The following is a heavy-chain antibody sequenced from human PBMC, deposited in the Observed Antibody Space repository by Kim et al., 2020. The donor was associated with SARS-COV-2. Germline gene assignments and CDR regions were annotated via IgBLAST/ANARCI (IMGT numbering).Heavy chain of an antibody. V-gene: IGHV4-61*02. Sequence: SETLSLTCTVSGGSISSGSYYWSWIRQPAGKGLEWIGRIYTSGSTNYNPSLKSRVTISVDTSKNQSSLKLSSVTAADTAVYYCARARDYYGSEYWGQGTLVTVSS. CDR1: GGSISSGSYY. CDR2: IYTSGST. CDR3: ARARDYYGSEY. J-gene: IGHJ4*02. D-gene: IGHD3-10*01.